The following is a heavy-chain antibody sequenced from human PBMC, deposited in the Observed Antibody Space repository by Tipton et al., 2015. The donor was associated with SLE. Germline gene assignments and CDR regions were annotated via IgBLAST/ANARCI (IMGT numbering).Heavy chain of an antibody. J-gene: IGHJ4*02. V-gene: IGHV4-31*03. CDR1: DGSIISSSYY. CDR2: IYYSGST. CDR3: ARGLRITMVRGVPFDY. Sequence: TLSLTCTVSDGSIISSSYYWSWIRQHPGKGLEWIGYIYYSGSTYYNPSLKSRVTISVDTSKNQFSLKLSSVTAADTAVYYCARGLRITMVRGVPFDYWGQGTLVTVSS. D-gene: IGHD3-10*01.